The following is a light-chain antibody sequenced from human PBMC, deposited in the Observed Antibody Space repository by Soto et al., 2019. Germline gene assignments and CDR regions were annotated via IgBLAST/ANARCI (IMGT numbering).Light chain of an antibody. Sequence: EIVLTQSPATLSVSPGERATLSCRASQSVSSNLAWYQQIPGRAPRLLIYGASTRASGVPARISGSGSGTEFTLTISSLQSEDFAVYYCQRYNNWPITFGQGTRLEIK. J-gene: IGKJ5*01. V-gene: IGKV3D-15*01. CDR3: QRYNNWPIT. CDR1: QSVSSN. CDR2: GAS.